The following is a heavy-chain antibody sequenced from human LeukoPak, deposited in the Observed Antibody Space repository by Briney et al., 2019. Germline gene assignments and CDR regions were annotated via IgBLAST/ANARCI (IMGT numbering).Heavy chain of an antibody. CDR2: IYSGGST. Sequence: GGSLRLSCAASGFTVTINYMSCVRQAPGKGLEWVSVIYSGGSTYYADSVKGRFTISRDNSKNTLYLQLNSLRAEDTAVYYCARDRGSGSYYVAFDYWGQGTLVTVSS. D-gene: IGHD1-26*01. CDR3: ARDRGSGSYYVAFDY. CDR1: GFTVTINY. J-gene: IGHJ4*02. V-gene: IGHV3-53*01.